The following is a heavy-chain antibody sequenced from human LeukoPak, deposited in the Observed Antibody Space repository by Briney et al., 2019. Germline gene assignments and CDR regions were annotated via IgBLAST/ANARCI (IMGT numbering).Heavy chain of an antibody. CDR1: GFTFSSYD. D-gene: IGHD2/OR15-2a*01. CDR3: AKEAFSSNCFDP. J-gene: IGHJ5*02. Sequence: GGTLRLSCAASGFTFSSYDMTWVRQAPGKGLEWVSAISGSGGSTYYAGSVKGRFTISRDNSKNTLYLQMNSLRAEDTAVYFCAKEAFSSNCFDPWGQGALVTVS. V-gene: IGHV3-23*01. CDR2: ISGSGGST.